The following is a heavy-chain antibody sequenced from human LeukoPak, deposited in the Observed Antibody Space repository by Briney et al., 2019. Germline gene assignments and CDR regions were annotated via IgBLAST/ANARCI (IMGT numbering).Heavy chain of an antibody. CDR2: ISSGSSYI. V-gene: IGHV3-21*01. D-gene: IGHD5-24*01. J-gene: IGHJ3*02. CDR1: GFIFSSYS. CDR3: ARDRFRRDGYNYGRDGAFDI. Sequence: GSLRLSCAASGFIFSSYSMNWVRQAPGKGLEWVSSISSGSSYIYYADSVKGRFTISRDNAKNSLYLQMNSLRAEDTAVYYCARDRFRRDGYNYGRDGAFDIWGQGTMVTVSS.